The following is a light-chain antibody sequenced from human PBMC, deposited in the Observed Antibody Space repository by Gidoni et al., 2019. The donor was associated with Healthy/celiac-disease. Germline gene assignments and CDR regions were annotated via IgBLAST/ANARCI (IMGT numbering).Light chain of an antibody. J-gene: IGKJ2*01. CDR2: GAS. CDR1: QSVSSN. Sequence: EIVMTQSPATLSVSPGERATLSCRASQSVSSNLAWYQKKPGQAPGLLIYGASTRATGVPARFSGSGSGTEFTLTVSSLQSEDFAVYYCQQYKKWPPYTCXQXTKVEIK. CDR3: QQYKKWPPYT. V-gene: IGKV3-15*01.